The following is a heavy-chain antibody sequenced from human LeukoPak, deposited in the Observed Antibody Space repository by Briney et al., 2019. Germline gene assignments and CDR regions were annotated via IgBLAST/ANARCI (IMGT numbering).Heavy chain of an antibody. CDR1: GFTFDDYG. CDR2: IRYDGSNK. D-gene: IGHD6-6*01. CDR3: ARRGVSSSSPGKYYFDY. Sequence: GGSLRLSCAASGFTFDDYGMSWVRQAPGKGLEWVAFIRYDGSNKYYADSVKGRFTISRDNSKNTLYLQMNSLRAEDTAVYYCARRGVSSSSPGKYYFDYWGQGTLVTVSS. J-gene: IGHJ4*02. V-gene: IGHV3-30*02.